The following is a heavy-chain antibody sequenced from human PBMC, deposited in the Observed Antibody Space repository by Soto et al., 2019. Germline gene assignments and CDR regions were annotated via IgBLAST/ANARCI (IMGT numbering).Heavy chain of an antibody. CDR1: GGSISSSSYY. Sequence: PSETLSLTCTVSGGSISSSSYYWGWIRQPPGKGLEWIGSIYYSGSTYYNPSLKSRVTISVDTSKNQFSLKLSSVTAADTAVYYCARGTLPHGGAFDIWGQGTMVTVSS. D-gene: IGHD1-26*01. CDR3: ARGTLPHGGAFDI. V-gene: IGHV4-39*01. J-gene: IGHJ3*02. CDR2: IYYSGST.